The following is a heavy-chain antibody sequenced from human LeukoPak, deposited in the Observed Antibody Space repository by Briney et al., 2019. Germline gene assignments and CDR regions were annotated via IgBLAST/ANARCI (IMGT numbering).Heavy chain of an antibody. Sequence: SETLSLTCIVSGGSISSSSYYWGWIRQPPGKGLEWIGHISDSGDTNYNPSLNSRVTISVDTSKKQFSLKLSSVTAADTAVYYCARDSYYDTSGYFNDTFDMWGQGTLVTVSS. V-gene: IGHV4-61*01. J-gene: IGHJ3*02. CDR1: GGSISSSSYY. CDR2: ISDSGDT. CDR3: ARDSYYDTSGYFNDTFDM. D-gene: IGHD3-22*01.